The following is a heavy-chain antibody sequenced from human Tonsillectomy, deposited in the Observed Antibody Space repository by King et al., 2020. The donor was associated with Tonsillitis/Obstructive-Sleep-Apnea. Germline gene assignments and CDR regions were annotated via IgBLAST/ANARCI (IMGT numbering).Heavy chain of an antibody. CDR2: IKSKTDGGTT. CDR3: TTDPRHIVVGH. J-gene: IGHJ4*02. Sequence: VQLVESGGGLVKPGGSLRLSCAASGFTFSNAWMSWVRQAPGKGLEWVGRIKSKTDGGTTDYAAPVKGRFTISRDDSKNTLYLQMNSLKTEDTAVYSCTTDPRHIVVGHWGQGTLVTVSS. CDR1: GFTFSNAW. D-gene: IGHD2-21*01. V-gene: IGHV3-15*01.